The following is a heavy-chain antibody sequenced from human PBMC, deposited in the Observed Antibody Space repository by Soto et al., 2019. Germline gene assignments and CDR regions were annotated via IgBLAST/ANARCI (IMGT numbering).Heavy chain of an antibody. J-gene: IGHJ4*02. D-gene: IGHD5-18*01. CDR2: IYYSGST. Sequence: SETLSLTCTVSGGSISSSSYYWGWIRQPPGKGLEWIGSIYYSGSTYYNPSLKSRVTISVDTSKNQFPLKLSAVTAADTAVYHSASIVNGYRYGPSFDYWGQGSLVTVSP. CDR1: GGSISSSSYY. V-gene: IGHV4-39*01. CDR3: ASIVNGYRYGPSFDY.